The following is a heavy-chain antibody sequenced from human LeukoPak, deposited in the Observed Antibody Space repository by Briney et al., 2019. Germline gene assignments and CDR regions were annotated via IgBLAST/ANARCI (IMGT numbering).Heavy chain of an antibody. V-gene: IGHV3-21*01. J-gene: IGHJ3*02. D-gene: IGHD5-18*01. Sequence: GGSLRLSCAASGFTFSSYSMNWVRQAPGKGLEWVSSISSSSSYIYYVDSVKGRFTISRDNAKNSLYLQMNSLRAEDTAVYYCARADTAMVPAAFDIWGQGTMVTVSS. CDR3: ARADTAMVPAAFDI. CDR1: GFTFSSYS. CDR2: ISSSSSYI.